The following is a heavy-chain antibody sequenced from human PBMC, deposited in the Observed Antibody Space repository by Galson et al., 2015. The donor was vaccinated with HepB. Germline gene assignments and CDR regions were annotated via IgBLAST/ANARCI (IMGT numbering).Heavy chain of an antibody. CDR2: INHSGST. J-gene: IGHJ4*02. V-gene: IGHV4-34*01. Sequence: SETLSLTCAVYGGSFSGYYWSWIRQPPGKGLEWIGEINHSGSTNYNPSLKSRVTISVDTSKNRFSLKLSSVTAADTAVYYCARGGLLYAIRTKLRWYFDYWGQGTLVTVSS. CDR1: GGSFSGYY. D-gene: IGHD2-8*01. CDR3: ARGGLLYAIRTKLRWYFDY.